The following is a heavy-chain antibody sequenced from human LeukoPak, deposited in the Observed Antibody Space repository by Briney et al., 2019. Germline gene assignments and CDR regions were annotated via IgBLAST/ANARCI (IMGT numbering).Heavy chain of an antibody. Sequence: PGGSLRLSCAASGFTFSSYGMHWVRQAPGKGLEWVAVISYDGSNKYYADSVKGRFTISRDNSKNTLYLQMNSLRAEDTAVYYCAKDSVLRYFDWSSGCGMDVWGQGTTVTVSS. D-gene: IGHD3-9*01. J-gene: IGHJ6*02. CDR1: GFTFSSYG. CDR3: AKDSVLRYFDWSSGCGMDV. CDR2: ISYDGSNK. V-gene: IGHV3-30*18.